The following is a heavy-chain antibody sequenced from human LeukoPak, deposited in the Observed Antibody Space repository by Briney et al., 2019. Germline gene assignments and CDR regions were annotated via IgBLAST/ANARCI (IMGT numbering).Heavy chain of an antibody. CDR3: ARSRIVGAREAFDI. CDR1: GGTFSSYA. CDR2: IIPIFGTA. Sequence: EASVKVSCKASGGTFSSYAISWVRQAPGQGLEWMGGIIPIFGTANYAQKFQGRVTITADESTSTAYMELSSLRSEDTAVYYCARSRIVGAREAFDIWGQGTMVTVSS. J-gene: IGHJ3*02. V-gene: IGHV1-69*13. D-gene: IGHD1-26*01.